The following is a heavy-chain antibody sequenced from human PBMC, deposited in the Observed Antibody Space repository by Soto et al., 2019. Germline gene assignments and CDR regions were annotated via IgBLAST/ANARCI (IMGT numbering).Heavy chain of an antibody. J-gene: IGHJ4*02. Sequence: LRLSCAASEFTFSSYSMNWVRQAPGKGLEWVSSISSSSYIYYADSVKGRFTISRDNAKNSLYLQMNSLRAEDTAVYYCARDYRGYYFYWGQGTLVTVSS. V-gene: IGHV3-21*01. CDR3: ARDYRGYYFY. CDR1: EFTFSSYS. D-gene: IGHD3-22*01. CDR2: ISSSSYI.